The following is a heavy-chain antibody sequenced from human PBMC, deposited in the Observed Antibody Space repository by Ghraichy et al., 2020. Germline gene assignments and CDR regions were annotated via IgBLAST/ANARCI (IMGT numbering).Heavy chain of an antibody. CDR1: GGSISTYY. Sequence: SETLSLTCTVSGGSISTYYWSWIRQPPGKGLEWLGYIPYSGSTNYNPSLKSRVTISLDTSKNQFSLKLNSVTAADTAVYYCARGQETKREDAVDIWGQGTMVAASS. CDR2: IPYSGST. D-gene: IGHD1/OR15-1a*01. CDR3: ARGQETKREDAVDI. J-gene: IGHJ3*02. V-gene: IGHV4-59*01.